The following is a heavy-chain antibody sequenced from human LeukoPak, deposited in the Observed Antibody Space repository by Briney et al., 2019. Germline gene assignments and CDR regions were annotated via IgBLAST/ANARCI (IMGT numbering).Heavy chain of an antibody. CDR3: AREKDSYGYIGY. D-gene: IGHD5-18*01. Sequence: SETLSLTCAVSGGSISSGGYSWSWIRQPPGKGLEWIGYIYHSGSTYYNPSLKSRVTISVDRSKNQFSLKLSSVTAADTAVYYCAREKDSYGYIGYWGQGTLVTVSS. CDR2: IYHSGST. J-gene: IGHJ4*02. V-gene: IGHV4-30-2*01. CDR1: GGSISSGGYS.